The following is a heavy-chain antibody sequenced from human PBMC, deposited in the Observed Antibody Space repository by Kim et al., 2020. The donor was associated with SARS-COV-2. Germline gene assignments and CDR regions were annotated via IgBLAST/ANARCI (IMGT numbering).Heavy chain of an antibody. Sequence: TSSPDPVTGRFTISKEHSNNTLYLQMNSLRAEDTAVYYCAKVAVRGVFDYWGQGTLVTVSS. CDR2: T. CDR3: AKVAVRGVFDY. D-gene: IGHD3-10*01. V-gene: IGHV3-23*01. J-gene: IGHJ4*02.